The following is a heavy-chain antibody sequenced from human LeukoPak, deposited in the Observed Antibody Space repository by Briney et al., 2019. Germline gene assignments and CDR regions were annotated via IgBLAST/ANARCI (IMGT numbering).Heavy chain of an antibody. CDR3: ARSQPPAGYCSSTSCHLQYYYYYYYMDV. CDR2: IYSDNT. CDR1: GFTVSSNS. Sequence: GGSLRLSCTVSGFTVSSNSMSWVRQAPGKGLEWVSFIYSDNTHYSDSVKGRVTISRDNSKNTLYLQMNSLRAEDTAVYYCARSQPPAGYCSSTSCHLQYYYYYYYMDVWGKGTTVTVSS. D-gene: IGHD2-2*01. J-gene: IGHJ6*03. V-gene: IGHV3-53*01.